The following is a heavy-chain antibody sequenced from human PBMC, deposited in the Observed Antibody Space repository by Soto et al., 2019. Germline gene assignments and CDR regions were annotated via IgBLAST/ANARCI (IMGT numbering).Heavy chain of an antibody. CDR2: SSFDGSNQ. V-gene: IGHV3-30*18. J-gene: IGHJ3*02. CDR3: VNAGTMAGNGTTPRSFDI. D-gene: IGHD1-1*01. CDR1: GFMFNAYG. Sequence: QVQLVESGGGVVQPGRSLRLSCAASGFMFNAYGMHWVRQAPGNGLVWVAVSSFDGSNQYYEESVKGRCTISRDNSKNTLYLQMHSLRADDTGVYFCVNAGTMAGNGTTPRSFDIWGRGTMVTVSS.